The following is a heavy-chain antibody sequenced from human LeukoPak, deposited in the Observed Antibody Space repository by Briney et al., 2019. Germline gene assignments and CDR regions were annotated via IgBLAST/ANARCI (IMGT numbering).Heavy chain of an antibody. D-gene: IGHD1-26*01. J-gene: IGHJ4*02. CDR1: TYTFAGYS. CDR3: ARGRGSYSLDY. Sequence: ASVKVSCKASTYTFAGYSMHWGRQAPGQGLEWMGWINPNSGGTNYSQKFQGRVTMTGDTSISTAYMELSRLTSDDTGVYYCARGRGSYSLDYWGQGTLVTVSS. V-gene: IGHV1-2*02. CDR2: INPNSGGT.